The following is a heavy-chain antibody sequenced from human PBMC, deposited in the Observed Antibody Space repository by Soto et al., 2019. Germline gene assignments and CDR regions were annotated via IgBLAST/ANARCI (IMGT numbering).Heavy chain of an antibody. CDR3: AKGQISGWYADY. V-gene: IGHV3-23*01. D-gene: IGHD6-19*01. CDR1: GFTFSSYP. Sequence: GGSLRLSCAASGFTFSSYPMTWVRQAPGKGLEWVSAISGSGGSTYYADSVKGRFTISRDSSKNTLYLQMNSLRAEDTAVYYCAKGQISGWYADYWGQGTLVTVSS. CDR2: ISGSGGST. J-gene: IGHJ4*02.